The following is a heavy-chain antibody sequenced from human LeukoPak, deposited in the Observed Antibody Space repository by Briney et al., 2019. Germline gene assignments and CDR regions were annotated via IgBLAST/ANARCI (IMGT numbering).Heavy chain of an antibody. CDR1: GFTFSDYS. V-gene: IGHV3-30*02. J-gene: IGHJ4*02. CDR2: IRYDGNNK. CDR3: AKVRYCYGVNFYPYDN. Sequence: GGSLRLSCAASGFTFSDYSMHWVRQAPGKGLNWVAFIRYDGNNKYYADSVKGRFTISRDNSKNMLYLEMNSLSTEDTAVYYCAKVRYCYGVNFYPYDNWGQGTLVTVSS. D-gene: IGHD2/OR15-2a*01.